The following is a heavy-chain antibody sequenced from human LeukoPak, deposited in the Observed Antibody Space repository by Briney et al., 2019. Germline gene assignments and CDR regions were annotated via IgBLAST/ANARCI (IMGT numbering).Heavy chain of an antibody. D-gene: IGHD3-9*01. J-gene: IGHJ4*02. CDR1: GFTVSSNY. V-gene: IGHV3-53*01. Sequence: GGSLRLSCAASGFTVSSNYMSWVRQAPGKGLEWVSVIYSGVSTYYADSVKGRFTISRDNSKNALYLQMNSLGAEDTALYYCARVDPVLRYFDGQGALYFDYWGQGTLVTVSS. CDR3: ARVDPVLRYFDGQGALYFDY. CDR2: IYSGVST.